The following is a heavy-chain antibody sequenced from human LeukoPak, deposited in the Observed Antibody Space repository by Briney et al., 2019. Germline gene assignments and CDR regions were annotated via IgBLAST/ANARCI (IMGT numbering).Heavy chain of an antibody. D-gene: IGHD4-23*01. Sequence: KTSETLSLTCTVSGGSISSYYWSWIRQPAGKGLEWIRRVYTSGSPNYNPSLESRVTMSVDTSKNQFSLNLSYVTAADTAVYYCARGGYGASSGFDYWGQGTLVTVSS. CDR2: VYTSGSP. CDR1: GGSISSYY. V-gene: IGHV4-4*07. CDR3: ARGGYGASSGFDY. J-gene: IGHJ4*02.